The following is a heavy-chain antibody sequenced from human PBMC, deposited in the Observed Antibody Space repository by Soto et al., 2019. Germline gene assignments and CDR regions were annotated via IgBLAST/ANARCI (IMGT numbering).Heavy chain of an antibody. V-gene: IGHV3-74*01. CDR2: INSDGSST. J-gene: IGHJ4*02. CDR1: GFTFSSYW. Sequence: GGSLRLSCAASGFTFSSYWMHWVRQAPGKGLVWVSRINSDGSSTSYADSVKGRFTISRDNAKNTLYQQMNSLIAEDTAVYYCAGCPYDSSRKTTCVYFDYWGQGTLVTVSS. D-gene: IGHD3-22*01. CDR3: AGCPYDSSRKTTCVYFDY.